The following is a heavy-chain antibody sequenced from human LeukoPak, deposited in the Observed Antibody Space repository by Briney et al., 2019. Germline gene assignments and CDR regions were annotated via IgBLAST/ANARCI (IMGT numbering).Heavy chain of an antibody. CDR2: IYYSGST. V-gene: IGHV4-59*01. D-gene: IGHD6-19*01. J-gene: IGHJ2*01. CDR3: ARDQGIAVAGRVNWYFDL. CDR1: GGSFSTYY. Sequence: SETLSLTCTVSGGSFSTYYWSWIRQPPGKGPEWIGYIYYSGSTNYNPSLQSRVTISVDTSKNHFSLRLSSVTAADTAVYYCARDQGIAVAGRVNWYFDLWGRGTLVTVSS.